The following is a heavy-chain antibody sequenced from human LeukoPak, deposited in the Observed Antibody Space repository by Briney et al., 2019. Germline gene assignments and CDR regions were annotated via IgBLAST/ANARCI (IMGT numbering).Heavy chain of an antibody. J-gene: IGHJ3*01. Sequence: GGSLRLSCAASGFTFSNYFMHWVRQAPGKGLEWVALITYDGGDKYYADSVKGRFTISRDNSKNTVYLQMSSLGTVDTAVYYRAREGSYDYRAGSDAFDVWGQGTMVTVSS. CDR2: ITYDGGDK. CDR1: GFTFSNYF. D-gene: IGHD3-16*01. CDR3: AREGSYDYRAGSDAFDV. V-gene: IGHV3-30-3*01.